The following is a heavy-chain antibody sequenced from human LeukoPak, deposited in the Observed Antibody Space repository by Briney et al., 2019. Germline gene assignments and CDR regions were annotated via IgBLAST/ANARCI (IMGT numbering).Heavy chain of an antibody. J-gene: IGHJ5*02. D-gene: IGHD3-10*01. CDR1: GFRFSSYV. CDR2: IDGSDGAS. V-gene: IGHV3-23*01. Sequence: GGSLRLSCAASGFRFSSYVMSWVRQAPGKGLEYVSSIDGSDGASYYADSVKGRFSISRDDSKNTLYLQMDRLSDEDTAVYYCAKDRELLFAHCWFDLWGQGTLVTVSS. CDR3: AKDRELLFAHCWFDL.